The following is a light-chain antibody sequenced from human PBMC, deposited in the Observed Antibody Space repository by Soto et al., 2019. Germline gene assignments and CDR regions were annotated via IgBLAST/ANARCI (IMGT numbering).Light chain of an antibody. J-gene: IGLJ2*01. CDR3: QSYDSSLSGYVG. CDR2: GNS. V-gene: IGLV1-40*01. Sequence: QAVLTQPPSVSGAPGQRVTISCTGSSANLGAGYDVHWYQPLPGKAPKLLIYGNSNRPSGVPDRFSGSKSGTSASLAITGLQAEDEADYYCQSYDSSLSGYVGFGGGTKLTVL. CDR1: SANLGAGYD.